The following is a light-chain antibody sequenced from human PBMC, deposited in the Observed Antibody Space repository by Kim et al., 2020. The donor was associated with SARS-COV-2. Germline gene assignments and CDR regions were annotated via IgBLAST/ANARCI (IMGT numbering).Light chain of an antibody. CDR1: KSIRTY. CDR3: QQSYSALGGFT. J-gene: IGKJ4*01. Sequence: IGDRGTGTCRASKSIRTYLNWYQQKPGKAPNLLIYAAYNLQSGVPSRFSGSGSGTDFTLTINSLQAEDFATYYCQQSYSALGGFTFGGGTKVDIK. CDR2: AAY. V-gene: IGKV1-39*01.